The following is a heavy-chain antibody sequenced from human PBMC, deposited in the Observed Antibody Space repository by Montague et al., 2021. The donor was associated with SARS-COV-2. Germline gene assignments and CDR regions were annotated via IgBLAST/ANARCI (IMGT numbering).Heavy chain of an antibody. CDR1: GGSFSGCY. CDR3: ARWDPQTLTLIGLRGKSASDY. Sequence: SETRSLTCAVYGGSFSGCYWTWIRQSPGKGLEWIAEINHSGTTNYNFNPSLRCRVTISVDTSKSQFSLKLSSVTAADTGVYYCARWDPQTLTLIGLRGKSASDYWGQGTLVTVSS. J-gene: IGHJ4*02. V-gene: IGHV4-34*01. D-gene: IGHD4-23*01. CDR2: INHSGTT.